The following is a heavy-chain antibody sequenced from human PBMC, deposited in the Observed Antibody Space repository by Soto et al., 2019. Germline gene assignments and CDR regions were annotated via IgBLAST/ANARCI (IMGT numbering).Heavy chain of an antibody. V-gene: IGHV4-31*03. D-gene: IGHD1-26*01. J-gene: IGHJ6*02. CDR1: GGFISSGGYY. CDR2: IYYTGST. Sequence: SETLSLTCNVSGGFISSGGYYCSWIRQHPGKGLEWIGHIYYTGSTYYNPSLKSRLIISVDTSKNQFSLKVTSVSAADTAVYYCASVKATAQGYGMDVWGQGNKVTVSS. CDR3: ASVKATAQGYGMDV.